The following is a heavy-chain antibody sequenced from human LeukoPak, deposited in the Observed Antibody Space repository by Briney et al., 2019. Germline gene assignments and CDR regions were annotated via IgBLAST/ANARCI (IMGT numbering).Heavy chain of an antibody. V-gene: IGHV1-2*02. CDR2: INPNGGGT. CDR3: AREAPMVGDSFDI. Sequence: ASVKVSCKTSGYIFIDYQLNWVRQAPGEGLEWMAWINPNGGGTKYAQKFQDRLTMTWDTSISTAYMELNTLTPDDTAVYYCAREAPMVGDSFDIWGHGTMVTVSS. CDR1: GYIFIDYQ. D-gene: IGHD3-10*02. J-gene: IGHJ3*02.